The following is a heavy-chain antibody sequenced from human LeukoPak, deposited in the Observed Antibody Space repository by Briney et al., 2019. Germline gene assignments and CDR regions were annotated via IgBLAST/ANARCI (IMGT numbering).Heavy chain of an antibody. CDR3: ARMLAAKSFDP. Sequence: SVKVSCKASGGTFSNYAITWVRQAPGQGLEWMGGIIPIFGTTNYAQKFQGRVTITTDESTSTVYMELSSLRSEDTAVYYCARMLAAKSFDPWGQGTLVTVSS. CDR1: GGTFSNYA. J-gene: IGHJ5*02. CDR2: IIPIFGTT. D-gene: IGHD2-15*01. V-gene: IGHV1-69*05.